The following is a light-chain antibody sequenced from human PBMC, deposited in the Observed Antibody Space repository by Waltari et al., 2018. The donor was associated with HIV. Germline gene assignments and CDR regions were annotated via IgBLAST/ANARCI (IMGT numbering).Light chain of an antibody. CDR1: HSNIGPNY. J-gene: IGLJ2*01. CDR3: GTWDTTLSAVV. V-gene: IGLV1-51*01. Sequence: QSLLTQPPSVSAAPGQIVTISCSGTHSNIGPNYISWYQHLPGTAPKLIIYDNDKRPSGIPDRFSGSKSGTSATLGVSGLQTGDEADYFCGTWDTTLSAVVFGGGTKLTVL. CDR2: DND.